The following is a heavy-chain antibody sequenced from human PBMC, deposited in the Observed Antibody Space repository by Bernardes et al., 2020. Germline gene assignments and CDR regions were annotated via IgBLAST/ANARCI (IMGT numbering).Heavy chain of an antibody. V-gene: IGHV4-34*01. J-gene: IGHJ4*02. Sequence: SETLSLTRAVYGGSFSGYYWSWIRQPPGKGLEWIGEINHSGSTNYNPSLKSRVTISVDTSKNQFSLKLSSVTAADTAVYYCARGTVLRYFDWLLWGYFDYWGQGTLVTVSS. CDR1: GGSFSGYY. CDR3: ARGTVLRYFDWLLWGYFDY. D-gene: IGHD3-9*01. CDR2: INHSGST.